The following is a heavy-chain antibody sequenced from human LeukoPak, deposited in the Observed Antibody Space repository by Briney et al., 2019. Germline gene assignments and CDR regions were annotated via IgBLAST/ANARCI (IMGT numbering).Heavy chain of an antibody. V-gene: IGHV3-48*02. J-gene: IGHJ4*02. CDR3: VRDRFYSFDY. Sequence: PGGSLRLSCAASGFTVSSNYMSWVRQAPGKGLEWISYISSSSSAIYYADSVKGRFTISRDNAKNSLYLQMNSLRDEDTAVYYCVRDRFYSFDYWGQGTLVTVSS. CDR1: GFTVSSNY. CDR2: ISSSSSAI.